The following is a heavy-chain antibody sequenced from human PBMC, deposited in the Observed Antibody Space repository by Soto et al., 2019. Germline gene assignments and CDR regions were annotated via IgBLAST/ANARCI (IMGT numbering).Heavy chain of an antibody. J-gene: IGHJ5*02. CDR3: ARVSPDDFWSGYYWFDP. CDR2: IYHSGST. V-gene: IGHV4-4*02. Sequence: QVQLQESGPGLVKPSGTLSLTCAVSSGSISSSNWWSWVRQPPGKGLEWIGEIYHSGSTNYNPSLKSRVTISVDKSKNQFSLKLGSVTAADTAVYYCARVSPDDFWSGYYWFDPWGQGTLVTVSS. D-gene: IGHD3-3*01. CDR1: SGSISSSNW.